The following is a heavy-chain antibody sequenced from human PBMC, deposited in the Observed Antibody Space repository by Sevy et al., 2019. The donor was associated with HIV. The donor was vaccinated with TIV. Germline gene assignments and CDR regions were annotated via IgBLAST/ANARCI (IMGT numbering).Heavy chain of an antibody. V-gene: IGHV3-74*01. CDR1: GFTFSTYW. CDR2: IYRDGSSI. D-gene: IGHD6-13*01. Sequence: GGSLRLSCGASGFTFSTYWMHWVRQAPGKGLVWVARIYRDGSSIRYADFVKGRFTISRDNAKNSLYLQMNSLRAEDTAVYYCARDGNGYSSSWYRTGYYYYYGMDVWGQGTTVTVSS. J-gene: IGHJ6*02. CDR3: ARDGNGYSSSWYRTGYYYYYGMDV.